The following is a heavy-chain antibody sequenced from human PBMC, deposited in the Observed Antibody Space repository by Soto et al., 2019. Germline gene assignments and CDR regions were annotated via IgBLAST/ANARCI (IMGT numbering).Heavy chain of an antibody. J-gene: IGHJ4*02. Sequence: QVQLVESGGGVVQPGRSLRLSCAASGFTFSNIGMHWVRQAPGKGLEWVAVISYDGRVQYHADSVKGRFTLSRDNSKNTLYLQMNSLRVEDTAVYYCAKERYNGERNYFDYLGQGTLVTVSS. V-gene: IGHV3-30*18. CDR3: AKERYNGERNYFDY. CDR2: ISYDGRVQ. D-gene: IGHD3-10*01. CDR1: GFTFSNIG.